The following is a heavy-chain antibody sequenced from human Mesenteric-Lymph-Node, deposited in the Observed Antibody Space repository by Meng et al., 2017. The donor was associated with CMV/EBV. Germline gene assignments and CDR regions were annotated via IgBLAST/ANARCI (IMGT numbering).Heavy chain of an antibody. D-gene: IGHD3-3*01. CDR1: GYNFTNYW. V-gene: IGHV3-30*06. CDR3: ARSGLRFLEWLVFDP. J-gene: IGHJ5*02. Sequence: GESLKISCKGSGYNFTNYWIGWVRQAPGKGLEWVAVVGYDEGDEFYANSVKGRFTISRDNSENTLYLQMHRLRPEDTAVYYCARSGLRFLEWLVFDPWGQGTLVTVSS. CDR2: VGYDEGDE.